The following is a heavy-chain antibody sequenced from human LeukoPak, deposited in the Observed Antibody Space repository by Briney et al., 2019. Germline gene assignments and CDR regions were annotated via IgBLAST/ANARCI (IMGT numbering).Heavy chain of an antibody. CDR3: AREHYYGSPGYYGMDV. V-gene: IGHV4-38-2*02. CDR1: GYSISSGYY. CDR2: IYHSGST. Sequence: PSETLSLTCTVSGYSISSGYYWGWIRQPPGKGLEWIGSIYHSGSTYYNPSLKSRVTISVDTSKNQFSLKLSSVTAADTAVYYCAREHYYGSPGYYGMDVWGQGTTVTVSS. D-gene: IGHD3-10*01. J-gene: IGHJ6*02.